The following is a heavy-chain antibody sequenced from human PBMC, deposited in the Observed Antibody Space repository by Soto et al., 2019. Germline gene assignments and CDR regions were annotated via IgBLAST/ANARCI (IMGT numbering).Heavy chain of an antibody. V-gene: IGHV1-46*03. CDR1: GYTFTSYY. D-gene: IGHD2-15*01. CDR3: ARGPGYCSGGSCYSNYFDY. Sequence: QVQLVQSGAEVKKPGASVKVSRKASGYTFTSYYMHWVRQAPGQGLEWMGIINPSGGSTSYAQKFQGRVTMTRDTSTSTVYMELSSLRSEDTAVYYCARGPGYCSGGSCYSNYFDYWGQGTLVTVSS. CDR2: INPSGGST. J-gene: IGHJ4*02.